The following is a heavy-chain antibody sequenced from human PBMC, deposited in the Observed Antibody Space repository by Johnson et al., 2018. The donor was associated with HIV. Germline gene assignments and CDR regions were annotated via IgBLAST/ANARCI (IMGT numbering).Heavy chain of an antibody. Sequence: VQLVESGGGLVQPGRSLTLSCRASGFTFGDYVMSWFRQVPGKGLEWVGFIRSKGYGGTTEYVASVKGRFTISRDDSKNTLYLQMNSLKTEDTAVYYCTTGTSWYGAITFDIWGQGTMVTVSS. V-gene: IGHV3-49*03. CDR3: TTGTSWYGAITFDI. CDR1: GFTFGDYV. D-gene: IGHD6-13*01. CDR2: IRSKGYGGTT. J-gene: IGHJ3*02.